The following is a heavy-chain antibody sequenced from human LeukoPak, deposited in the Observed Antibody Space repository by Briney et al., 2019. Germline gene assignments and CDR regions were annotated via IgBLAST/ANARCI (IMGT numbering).Heavy chain of an antibody. CDR2: IIPILGIA. Sequence: GASVKVSCKASGGTFSSYAISWVRQAPGQGLEWMGRIIPILGIANYAQKFQGRVTITADKSTSTAYMELSSRRSEDTAVYYCARVERKQLVPHYYYGMDVWGQGTTVTVSS. CDR1: GGTFSSYA. CDR3: ARVERKQLVPHYYYGMDV. V-gene: IGHV1-69*04. J-gene: IGHJ6*02. D-gene: IGHD6-6*01.